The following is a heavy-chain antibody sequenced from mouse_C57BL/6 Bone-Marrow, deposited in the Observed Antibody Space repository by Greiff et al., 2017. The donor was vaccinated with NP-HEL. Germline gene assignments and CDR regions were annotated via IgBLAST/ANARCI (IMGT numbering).Heavy chain of an antibody. D-gene: IGHD2-3*01. CDR1: GYTFTSYW. V-gene: IGHV1-55*01. CDR2: IYPGSGST. CDR3: ARLGEGDGYPFYAMDY. Sequence: VQLQQPGAELVKPGASVKMSCKASGYTFTSYWITWVKQRPGQGLEWIGDIYPGSGSTNYNEKFKSKATLTVDTSSSTAYMQLSSLTSEDSAVYYCARLGEGDGYPFYAMDYWGQGTSVTVSS. J-gene: IGHJ4*01.